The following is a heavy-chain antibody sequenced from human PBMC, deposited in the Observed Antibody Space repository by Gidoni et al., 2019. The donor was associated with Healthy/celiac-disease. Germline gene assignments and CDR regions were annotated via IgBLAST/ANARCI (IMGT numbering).Heavy chain of an antibody. V-gene: IGHV3-30-3*01. CDR2: ISYDGSNK. D-gene: IGHD4-17*01. CDR3: ARDLGGDYLTYYFDY. J-gene: IGHJ4*02. Sequence: QVQLVESGGGVVQPGRSLRLSCAASGFTFSSYAMHWVRQAPGKGLEWVAVISYDGSNKYYADSVKGRFTISRDNSKNTLYLQMNSLRAEDTAVYYCARDLGGDYLTYYFDYWGQGTLVTVSS. CDR1: GFTFSSYA.